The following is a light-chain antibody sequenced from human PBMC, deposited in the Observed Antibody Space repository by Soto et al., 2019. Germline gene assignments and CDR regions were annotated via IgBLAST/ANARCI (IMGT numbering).Light chain of an antibody. CDR3: SSYTSSSTPVV. J-gene: IGLJ2*01. CDR1: SSDVGGYNF. Sequence: QSVLTQPASVSGSPGQSITISCTGTSSDVGGYNFVSWYQHHPDKVPKLMIYDVITRPSGVSYRFSGSKSDNTASLTISGLQPEDEADYYCSSYTSSSTPVVFGGGTKVTVL. CDR2: DVI. V-gene: IGLV2-14*03.